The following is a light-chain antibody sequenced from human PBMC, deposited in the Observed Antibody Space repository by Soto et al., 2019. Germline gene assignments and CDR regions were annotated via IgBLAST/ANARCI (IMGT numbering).Light chain of an antibody. CDR1: QSVSSY. CDR3: QQRSNWPPIT. V-gene: IGKV3-11*01. CDR2: DAS. Sequence: EIVLTQSPATLSLSPVARATLSCRASQSVSSYLAWYQQKPGQAPRLLIYDASNRATGIPARFSGSGSGTDFTLTISSLEPEDFAVYYCQQRSNWPPITFGQGTKVDIK. J-gene: IGKJ1*01.